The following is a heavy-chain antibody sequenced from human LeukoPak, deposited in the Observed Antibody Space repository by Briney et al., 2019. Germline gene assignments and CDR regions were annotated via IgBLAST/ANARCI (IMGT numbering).Heavy chain of an antibody. CDR1: GLTFSSYA. CDR2: VSGGGVST. V-gene: IGHV3-23*01. J-gene: IGHJ4*02. Sequence: GGSLRLSCAASGLTFSSYAMSWVRQAPGKGLEGVSAVSGGGVSTYYADSVKGRFTISRDNSKNTLNLQMNSLRAEDTAVYYCAKNYDFWIRSHLDYWGQGTLVTVSS. CDR3: AKNYDFWIRSHLDY. D-gene: IGHD3-3*01.